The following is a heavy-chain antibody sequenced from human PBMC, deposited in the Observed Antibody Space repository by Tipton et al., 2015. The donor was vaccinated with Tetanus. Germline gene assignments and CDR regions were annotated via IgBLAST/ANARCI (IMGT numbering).Heavy chain of an antibody. CDR1: GFTFSNYG. Sequence: SLRLSCAASGFTFSNYGMSWVRQAPGKGLEWVLYIGPSSTTIYYADFVKGRFTISRDNAQNSLYLQMNSLGDEDTAVYYRARAAYSSTPDHWGQGTLVTVSS. V-gene: IGHV3-48*02. J-gene: IGHJ4*02. CDR2: IGPSSTTI. D-gene: IGHD6-13*01. CDR3: ARAAYSSTPDH.